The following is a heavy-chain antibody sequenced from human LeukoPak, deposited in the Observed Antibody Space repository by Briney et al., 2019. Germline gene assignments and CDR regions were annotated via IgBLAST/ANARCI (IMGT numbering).Heavy chain of an antibody. V-gene: IGHV4-39*01. CDR1: GGSISSSSDD. CDR3: ARQLITMVRGVIKGWFDP. J-gene: IGHJ5*02. CDR2: IDYSGST. Sequence: SETLSLTCTVSGGSISSSSDDWGWLRPPPGKGLEWIGSIDYSGSTYYNPSLKSRVTISVDTSKYQYPLKLSTVTAADTAVYYCARQLITMVRGVIKGWFDPWGQGGLVTVSS. D-gene: IGHD3-10*01.